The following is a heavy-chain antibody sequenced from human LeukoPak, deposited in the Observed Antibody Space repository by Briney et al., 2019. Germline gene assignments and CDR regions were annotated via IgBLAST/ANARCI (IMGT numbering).Heavy chain of an antibody. V-gene: IGHV3-74*01. Sequence: GGSLRLSCAATGFSFSSYWMHWVRHAPGKGLVLVSRINSDGSSTSYADSVKGRFTISRDNAKNTLYLQMNSLRAEDTAVYYCARASMVRGVYYFDYWGQGTLVTVSS. J-gene: IGHJ4*02. CDR3: ARASMVRGVYYFDY. CDR2: INSDGSST. D-gene: IGHD3-10*01. CDR1: GFSFSSYW.